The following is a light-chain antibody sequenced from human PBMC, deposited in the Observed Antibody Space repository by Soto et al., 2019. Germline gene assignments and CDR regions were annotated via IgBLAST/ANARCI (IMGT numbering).Light chain of an antibody. CDR3: QQYKSDPYT. CDR1: QSVSSW. Sequence: DIQMTQSPSALAASVGDRVTITCRGSQSVSSWLAWYQQKPGKAPKLVIYDASSSESGVPSRFSGSGSGTDFTLSISSLQPDDFAAYYCQQYKSDPYTFGQGTKLEIK. CDR2: DAS. J-gene: IGKJ2*01. V-gene: IGKV1-5*01.